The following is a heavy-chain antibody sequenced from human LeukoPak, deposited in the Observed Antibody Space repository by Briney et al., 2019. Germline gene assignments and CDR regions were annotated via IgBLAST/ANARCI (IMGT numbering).Heavy chain of an antibody. CDR2: IGSSSSPI. D-gene: IGHD1-26*01. Sequence: PGGSLRLSCAASGFTFSSYGMHWVRQAPGKGLEWVSYIGSSSSPIYYADSVKGRFTISRDNAKNSLYLQMNSLRAEDTAVYYCARDGKYSGAFDIWGQGTMVTVSS. CDR1: GFTFSSYG. CDR3: ARDGKYSGAFDI. V-gene: IGHV3-48*01. J-gene: IGHJ3*02.